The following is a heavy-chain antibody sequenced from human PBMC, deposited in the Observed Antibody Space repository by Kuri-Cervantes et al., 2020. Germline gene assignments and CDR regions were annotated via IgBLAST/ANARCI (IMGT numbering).Heavy chain of an antibody. CDR2: ISAYNGNR. Sequence: ASVKVSCKASGYTFTYRYLHWVRQAPGQGLEWMGRISAYNGNRNYAQKIQGRVTMTIDTSTSTAYMDLRGLTSDDTAVYYCATDQPPRGSYFEYWGQGTLVTVSS. V-gene: IGHV1-18*04. CDR3: ATDQPPRGSYFEY. J-gene: IGHJ4*02. D-gene: IGHD1-26*01. CDR1: GYTFTYRY.